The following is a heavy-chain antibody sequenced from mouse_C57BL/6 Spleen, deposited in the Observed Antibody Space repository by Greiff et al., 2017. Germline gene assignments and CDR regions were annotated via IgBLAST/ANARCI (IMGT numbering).Heavy chain of an antibody. D-gene: IGHD2-1*01. CDR3: AREGLGYYGNYDYFDY. CDR2: IYPGAGDT. CDR1: GYAFSSSW. J-gene: IGHJ2*01. Sequence: VKLQQSGPELVKPGASVKISCKASGYAFSSSWMNWVKQRPGKGLEWIGRIYPGAGDTNYNGKFKGKATLTADKSSSTAYMQLSSLTSEDSAVYFCAREGLGYYGNYDYFDYWGQGTTLTVSS. V-gene: IGHV1-82*01.